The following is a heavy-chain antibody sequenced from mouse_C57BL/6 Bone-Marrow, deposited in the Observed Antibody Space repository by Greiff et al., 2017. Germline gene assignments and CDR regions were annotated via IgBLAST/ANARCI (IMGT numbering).Heavy chain of an antibody. D-gene: IGHD2-5*01. J-gene: IGHJ2*01. CDR2: INPYNGGT. CDR1: GYTFTDYY. V-gene: IGHV1-19*01. CDR3: ARIPAYYSTFDY. Sequence: EVQRVESGPVLVKPGASVKMSCKASGYTFTDYYMNWVKQSHGKSLEWIGVINPYNGGTSYNQKFKGKATLTVDKSSSTAYMELNSLTSEDSAVYYCARIPAYYSTFDYWGQGTTLTVSS.